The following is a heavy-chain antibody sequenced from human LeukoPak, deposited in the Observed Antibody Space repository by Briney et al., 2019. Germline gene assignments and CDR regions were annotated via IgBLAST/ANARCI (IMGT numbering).Heavy chain of an antibody. Sequence: PSETLSLTCSVSGGSIISHYGSWIRQPPGKGLEWIGYVFYTGSTNHNPSLKSRVTISIDTSQNQFSLKLSSVTAADTAVYYCARSNPYYYYMDVWGKGTTVTVSS. V-gene: IGHV4-59*11. J-gene: IGHJ6*03. CDR2: VFYTGST. CDR1: GGSIISHY. D-gene: IGHD1-14*01. CDR3: ARSNPYYYYMDV.